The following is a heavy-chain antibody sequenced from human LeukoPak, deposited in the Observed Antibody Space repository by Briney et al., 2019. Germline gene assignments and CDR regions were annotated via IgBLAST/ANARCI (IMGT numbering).Heavy chain of an antibody. CDR3: ARVGGHQLLSPSWTHTGHFDF. J-gene: IGHJ4*02. V-gene: IGHV4-38-2*02. CDR2: VHHPDIT. CDR1: TYSIASGYF. D-gene: IGHD2/OR15-2a*01. Sequence: SETLSLTCTVSTYSIASGYFWGWIRQSPGKGLEWIATVHHPDITHHNPSLERRVTISMDTSRNHFSLTLKSVTAADTAVYYCARVGGHQLLSPSWTHTGHFDFWGQGVVVTVSS.